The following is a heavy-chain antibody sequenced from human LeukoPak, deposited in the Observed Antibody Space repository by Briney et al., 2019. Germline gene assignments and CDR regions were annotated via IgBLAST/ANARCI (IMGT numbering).Heavy chain of an antibody. CDR3: ARESYYDSSGYYPDAFDI. D-gene: IGHD3-22*01. CDR1: DGSISSYY. Sequence: SETLSLTCTVSDGSISSYYWSWIRQPPGKGLEWIGYIYYSGSTNYNPSLKSRVTISVDTSKNQFSLKLSSVTAADTAVYYCARESYYDSSGYYPDAFDIWGQGTMVTVSS. J-gene: IGHJ3*02. V-gene: IGHV4-59*01. CDR2: IYYSGST.